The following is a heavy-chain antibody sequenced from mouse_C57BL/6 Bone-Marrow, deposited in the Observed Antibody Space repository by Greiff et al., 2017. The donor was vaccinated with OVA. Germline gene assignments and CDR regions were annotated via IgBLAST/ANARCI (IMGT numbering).Heavy chain of an antibody. CDR2: ISNLAYSI. D-gene: IGHD2-5*01. J-gene: IGHJ1*03. Sequence: EVQGVESGGGLVQPGGSLKLSCAASGFTFSDYGMAWVRQAPRKGPEWVAFISNLAYSIYYADTVTGRFTISRENAKNTLYLEMSSLRSEDTAMYYCARRDYSNYFWYFDVWGTGTTVTVSS. CDR1: GFTFSDYG. V-gene: IGHV5-15*01. CDR3: ARRDYSNYFWYFDV.